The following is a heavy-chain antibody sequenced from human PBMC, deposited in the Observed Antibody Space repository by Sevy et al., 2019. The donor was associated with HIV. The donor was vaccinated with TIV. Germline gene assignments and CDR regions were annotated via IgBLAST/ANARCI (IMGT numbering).Heavy chain of an antibody. Sequence: SETLSLTCTVSGDSIRRYYWTWIRQPPGKGLEWNGYIYASVSTNYNPSLKSRVTMSVDTSKNQFSLKLNSVTAADTAVYYCARDVNNYGWFDPWGQGTLVTVSS. CDR3: ARDVNNYGWFDP. CDR2: IYASVST. D-gene: IGHD3-16*01. V-gene: IGHV4-59*01. J-gene: IGHJ5*02. CDR1: GDSIRRYY.